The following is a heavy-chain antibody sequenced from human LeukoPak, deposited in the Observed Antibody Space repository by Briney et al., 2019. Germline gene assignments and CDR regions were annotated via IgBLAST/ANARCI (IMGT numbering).Heavy chain of an antibody. J-gene: IGHJ5*02. V-gene: IGHV4-59*01. CDR2: IYYSGST. CDR3: ARGTLVGAIYNWFDP. D-gene: IGHD1-26*01. Sequence: SETLSLTCTVSGGSISSYYWSWIRQPPGKGLEWIGYIYYSGSTNYNPSLKSRVTISVDTSKNQFSLKLSSATAADTAVYFCARGTLVGAIYNWFDPWGQGTLVTVSS. CDR1: GGSISSYY.